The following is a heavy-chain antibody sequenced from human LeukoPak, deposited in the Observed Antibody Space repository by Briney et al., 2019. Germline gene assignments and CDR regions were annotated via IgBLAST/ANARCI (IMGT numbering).Heavy chain of an antibody. D-gene: IGHD6-13*01. CDR1: GFTLSFYW. V-gene: IGHV3-7*01. CDR3: ARDLEQQLVRNWFDP. CDR2: IKEDGGEK. Sequence: PGGSLRLSCAASGFTLSFYWMSWVRQAPGKGLEWVASIKEDGGEKYYVDSVKGRFIISRDNAKNSLYLQMNSLRAEDTAVYYCARDLEQQLVRNWFDPWGQGTLVTVSS. J-gene: IGHJ5*02.